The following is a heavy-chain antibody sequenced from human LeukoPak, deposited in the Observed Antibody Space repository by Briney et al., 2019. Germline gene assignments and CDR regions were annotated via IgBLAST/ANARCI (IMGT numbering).Heavy chain of an antibody. Sequence: KAGGSLRLSCAASGFTFGTYGMHWVRQAPGKGLEWVAFIRYDGSNKFYADSVKGRFTISRDNSKNTLYLQMNSLRAEDTAVYYCAKDSRAYSYGYIPDSWGQGTLVTVSS. J-gene: IGHJ4*02. CDR1: GFTFGTYG. D-gene: IGHD5-18*01. CDR2: IRYDGSNK. CDR3: AKDSRAYSYGYIPDS. V-gene: IGHV3-30*02.